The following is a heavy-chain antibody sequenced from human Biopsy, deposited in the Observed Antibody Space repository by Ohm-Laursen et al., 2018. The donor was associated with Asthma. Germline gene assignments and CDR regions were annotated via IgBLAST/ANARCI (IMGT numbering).Heavy chain of an antibody. Sequence: LSLTCAASGFDLRDYTMNWVRQAPGNGLEWVSVIYSGGTSHTSDSVRGRFTISRDYSKNTLYLQMHSLRAEDTAVYYCARGDSSNWSHYYFDYWGQGTLVTVSS. CDR2: IYSGGTS. V-gene: IGHV3-53*01. CDR3: ARGDSSNWSHYYFDY. D-gene: IGHD3-22*01. J-gene: IGHJ4*02. CDR1: GFDLRDYT.